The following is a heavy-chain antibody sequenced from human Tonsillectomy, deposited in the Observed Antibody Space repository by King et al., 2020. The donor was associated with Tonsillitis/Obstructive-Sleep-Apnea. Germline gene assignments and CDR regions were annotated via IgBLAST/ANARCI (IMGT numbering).Heavy chain of an antibody. V-gene: IGHV3-72*01. J-gene: IGHJ4*02. CDR2: TRNKANRYTT. D-gene: IGHD3-22*01. Sequence: VQLVESGGGLVQPGGSLRLSCAASGFTFSEHYMDWVRQAPWKGLEWVGRTRNKANRYTTEYAASVKGRFTISRDDSKNSLYLQMNIMKTEDTAVYYCACLRYYDSSGYYYAFDYWGQGTLVTVSS. CDR1: GFTFSEHY. CDR3: ACLRYYDSSGYYYAFDY.